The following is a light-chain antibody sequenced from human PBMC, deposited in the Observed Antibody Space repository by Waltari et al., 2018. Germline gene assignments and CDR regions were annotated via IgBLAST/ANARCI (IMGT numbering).Light chain of an antibody. J-gene: IGKJ4*01. CDR2: WAS. Sequence: DIVMTQSPGSLVVSLGERATINCKSGQDILYNSNNKNYLAWYQHKPGQSPKLLFYWASTRASCVPDRFSGSGSGTDFTLTISRVQAEDVAIYYCQQYYKTPSFGGGTKVE. V-gene: IGKV4-1*01. CDR3: QQYYKTPS. CDR1: QDILYNSNNKNY.